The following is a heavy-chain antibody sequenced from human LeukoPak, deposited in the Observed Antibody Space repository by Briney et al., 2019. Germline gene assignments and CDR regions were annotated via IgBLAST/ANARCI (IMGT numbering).Heavy chain of an antibody. J-gene: IGHJ4*02. CDR1: GFTFSSYG. CDR3: AKDLYIGSGWPFDY. Sequence: GGSLRLSCAASGFTFSSYGMHWVRQAPGKGLEWVAIISSDGSNKYYADSVKGRFTISRDNSKNTLYLQMNSLRVEDTAVYYCAKDLYIGSGWPFDYWGQGTLVTVSS. V-gene: IGHV3-30*18. CDR2: ISSDGSNK. D-gene: IGHD6-19*01.